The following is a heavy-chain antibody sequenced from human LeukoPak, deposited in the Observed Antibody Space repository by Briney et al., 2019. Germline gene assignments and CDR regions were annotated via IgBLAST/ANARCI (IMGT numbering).Heavy chain of an antibody. J-gene: IGHJ4*02. Sequence: GGSLRLSCAASGFTFSDYYMSWIRQAPGKGLEWVSYISTDSSYITYADSVKGRFTISRDNAKNSLSLQVNSLRADDTAVYYCARVGSTVAAGTPDYWGQGTLVTVSS. CDR3: ARVGSTVAAGTPDY. CDR1: GFTFSDYY. D-gene: IGHD6-13*01. CDR2: ISTDSSYI. V-gene: IGHV3-11*06.